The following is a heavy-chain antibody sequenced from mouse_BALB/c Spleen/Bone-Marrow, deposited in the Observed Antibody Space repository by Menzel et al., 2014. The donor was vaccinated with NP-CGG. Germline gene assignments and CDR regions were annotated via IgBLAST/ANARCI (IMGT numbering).Heavy chain of an antibody. CDR2: INPDSSTI. Sequence: DVMLVESGGGLVQPGGSLKLSCAASGFDFXRYWMSWVRQAPGKGLEWIGEINPDSSTINYTPSLKDKFIISRDNAKNTLYLQMSKVRSEDTALYYCARRGYDGHWYFDVWGAGTTVTVSS. J-gene: IGHJ1*01. D-gene: IGHD2-3*01. CDR1: GFDFXRYW. CDR3: ARRGYDGHWYFDV. V-gene: IGHV4-1*02.